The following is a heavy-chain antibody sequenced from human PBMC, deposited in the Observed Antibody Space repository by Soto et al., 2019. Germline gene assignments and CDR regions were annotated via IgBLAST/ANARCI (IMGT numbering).Heavy chain of an antibody. CDR2: VRSKTNDYAT. CDR1: GFAFNDSA. J-gene: IGHJ4*02. CDR3: TNNFV. V-gene: IGHV3-73*01. Sequence: DVQVVQSGGGLLKPGGSLKLSCAASGFAFNDSAMHWVRQASGKGLVWVARVRSKTNDYATAYPVSVRGRFTVSRDDSLGTTYLQMNSLKTEDTAMYYCTNNFVWGQGVLVTVSS. D-gene: IGHD2-15*01.